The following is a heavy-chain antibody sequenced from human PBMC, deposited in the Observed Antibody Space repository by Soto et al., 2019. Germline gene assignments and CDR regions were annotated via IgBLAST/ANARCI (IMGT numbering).Heavy chain of an antibody. Sequence: GGSLRLSCAASGFAFSRYSMNWVRQAPGKGLEWVSSISSTTNYIYYADSMKGRFTVSRDNAKNSVYLDMNSLSAEDTAVYYCARESEDLTSNFDYWGQGTLVTVSS. CDR1: GFAFSRYS. CDR2: ISSTTNYI. J-gene: IGHJ4*02. CDR3: ARESEDLTSNFDY. V-gene: IGHV3-21*01.